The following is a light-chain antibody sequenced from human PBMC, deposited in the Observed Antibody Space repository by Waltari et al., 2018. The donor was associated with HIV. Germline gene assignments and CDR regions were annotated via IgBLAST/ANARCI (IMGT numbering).Light chain of an antibody. J-gene: IGLJ2*01. CDR1: SSDVGANDF. Sequence: QSALTQPHSVSGSLGQSVTIPCNGTSSDVGANDFVSWYQQHPGSAPKLLIYDVLKRPSGVSRRFSGSKSDNTASLTISGLRIDDEADYFCCSYSNTYTWIFGGGTSLTV. V-gene: IGLV2-11*01. CDR2: DVL. CDR3: CSYSNTYTWI.